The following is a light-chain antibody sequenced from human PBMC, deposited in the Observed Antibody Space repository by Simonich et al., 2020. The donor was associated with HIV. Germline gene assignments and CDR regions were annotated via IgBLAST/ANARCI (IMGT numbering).Light chain of an antibody. Sequence: EIVMTPSPATLSVSPGERATLSCRASQSVSSNLAWSQQNPGQPPRVLIYGAFTRATGIPARFSGSGSGTEFTLTISSLQSEDFAIYYCQQYNNWWTFGQGTKVEIK. J-gene: IGKJ1*01. CDR2: GAF. CDR3: QQYNNWWT. CDR1: QSVSSN. V-gene: IGKV3-15*01.